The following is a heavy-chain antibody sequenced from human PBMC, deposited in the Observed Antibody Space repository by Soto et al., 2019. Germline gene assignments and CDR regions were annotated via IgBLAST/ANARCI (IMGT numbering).Heavy chain of an antibody. D-gene: IGHD3-16*01. J-gene: IGHJ5*02. CDR3: AREGSPGGRWFDP. Sequence: AASVKVSCKTSGYTFTDYFIHWVRQAPGQGLEWMGWINPKNGRTFYGQKFQGRVTLTSDTSITTAYMELTSLRSDDTAVYYCAREGSPGGRWFDPWGQGTLVTVSS. V-gene: IGHV1-2*02. CDR1: GYTFTDYF. CDR2: INPKNGRT.